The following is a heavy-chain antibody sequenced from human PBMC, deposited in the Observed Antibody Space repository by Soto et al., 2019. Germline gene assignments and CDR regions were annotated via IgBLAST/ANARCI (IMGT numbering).Heavy chain of an antibody. CDR1: GGSISSSSYY. CDR2: IYYSGST. J-gene: IGHJ5*02. D-gene: IGHD1-7*01. V-gene: IGHV4-39*01. CDR3: ARELRSDWFDP. Sequence: SETLSLTCTVSGGSISSSSYYWGWIRQPPGKGLEWIGSIYYSGSTYYNPSLKSRVTISVDTSKNQFSLTLSSVTAADTALYYCARELRSDWFDPWGQGTLVTVSS.